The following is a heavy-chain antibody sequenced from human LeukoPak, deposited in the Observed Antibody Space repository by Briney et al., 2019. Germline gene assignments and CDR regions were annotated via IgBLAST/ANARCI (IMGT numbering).Heavy chain of an antibody. Sequence: SVKVSCKASRYTFTGYYMHWVRQAPGQGLEWMGWINPNSGGTNYAQKFQGRVTMTRDTSISTAYMELSRLRSDDTAVYYCASSSSWYLYYFDYWGQGTLVTVSS. V-gene: IGHV1-2*02. J-gene: IGHJ4*02. CDR3: ASSSSWYLYYFDY. D-gene: IGHD6-13*01. CDR1: RYTFTGYY. CDR2: INPNSGGT.